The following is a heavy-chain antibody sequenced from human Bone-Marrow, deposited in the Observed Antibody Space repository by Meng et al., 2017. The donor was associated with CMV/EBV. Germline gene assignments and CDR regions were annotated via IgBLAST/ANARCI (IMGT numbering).Heavy chain of an antibody. J-gene: IGHJ5*02. CDR2: IIPIFGTA. D-gene: IGHD2-2*02. Sequence: ISWVRQAPGQGLEWLGGIIPIFGTADYAQKFQGRVTITADKSTSTAYMELSSLRSEDTAVYYCARDLEWLGRIVPAAILSGGGFDPWGQGTLVTVSS. V-gene: IGHV1-69*06. CDR3: ARDLEWLGRIVPAAILSGGGFDP.